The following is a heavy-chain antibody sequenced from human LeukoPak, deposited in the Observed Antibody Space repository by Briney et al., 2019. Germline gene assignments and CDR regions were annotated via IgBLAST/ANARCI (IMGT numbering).Heavy chain of an antibody. Sequence: ASVKVSCKASGYTFTSYYMHWVRQAPGQGLEWMGIINPSGGSTSYAQKFQGRVTMTRDTSTSTVYMELSSLRSEDTAVCYCTRAGIPGYCSGASCSNWFDPWGQGTLVTVSS. J-gene: IGHJ5*02. CDR3: TRAGIPGYCSGASCSNWFDP. CDR2: INPSGGST. D-gene: IGHD2-15*01. V-gene: IGHV1-46*01. CDR1: GYTFTSYY.